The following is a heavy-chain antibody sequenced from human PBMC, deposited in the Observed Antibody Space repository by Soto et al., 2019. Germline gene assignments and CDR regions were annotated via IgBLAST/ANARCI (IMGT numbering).Heavy chain of an antibody. V-gene: IGHV3-72*01. CDR1: GFSVSGWY. J-gene: IGHJ5*01. D-gene: IGHD1-26*01. CDR3: AREGDARWLDS. CDR2: LKDRSQNYAT. Sequence: ELQLVESGGGLVQPGGSARLSCAASGFSVSGWYMDWVRQAPGKGLEWVARLKDRSQNYATEYAASVKGRFTVSRHASQNSMYLQMNSLKIVDTAVYYCAREGDARWLDSWGQGTLVTVS.